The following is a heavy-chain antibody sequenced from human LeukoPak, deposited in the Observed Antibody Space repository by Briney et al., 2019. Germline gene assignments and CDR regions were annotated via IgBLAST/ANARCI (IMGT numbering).Heavy chain of an antibody. J-gene: IGHJ6*03. CDR3: ARSEQFPYYMDV. D-gene: IGHD6-19*01. V-gene: IGHV1-18*01. Sequence: ASVKVSCKTSGYSFTNYGITWVRQAPGQGLEWMGWISGYNSKPFYAQNFQGRVTMTTDTSTSTVYMEVRSLRSDDTAVYYCARSEQFPYYMDVWGKGTTVTVSS. CDR2: ISGYNSKP. CDR1: GYSFTNYG.